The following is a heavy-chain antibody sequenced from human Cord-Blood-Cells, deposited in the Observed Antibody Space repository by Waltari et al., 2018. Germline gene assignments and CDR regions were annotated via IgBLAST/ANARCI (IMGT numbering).Heavy chain of an antibody. J-gene: IGHJ3*02. V-gene: IGHV1-69*09. CDR2: IIPILGIA. CDR3: AREGELRTGDPHHDAFDI. Sequence: QVQLVQSGAEVKKPGSSVKVSCKASGGTFSSYAISWLRQAPGQGLEWMGRIIPILGIANYAQKFQGRVTITADKSTGTAYMELSSLRSEDTAVYYCAREGELRTGDPHHDAFDIWGQGTMVTVSS. CDR1: GGTFSSYA. D-gene: IGHD7-27*01.